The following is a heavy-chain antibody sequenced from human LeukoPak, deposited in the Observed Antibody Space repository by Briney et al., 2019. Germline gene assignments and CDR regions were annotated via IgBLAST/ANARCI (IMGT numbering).Heavy chain of an antibody. CDR1: GFSLRTSGVG. Sequence: SGPTLVNPTQTLTLTCTFSGFSLRTSGVGVGWIRQPPGEALEWIAFIYWDDDKRYSPSLKSRLTITKDISKNQVVLTMTNMDPVDTATYYCAHSLYVDTAMVGFDYWGQGTLVTVSS. D-gene: IGHD5-18*01. J-gene: IGHJ4*02. CDR2: IYWDDDK. CDR3: AHSLYVDTAMVGFDY. V-gene: IGHV2-5*02.